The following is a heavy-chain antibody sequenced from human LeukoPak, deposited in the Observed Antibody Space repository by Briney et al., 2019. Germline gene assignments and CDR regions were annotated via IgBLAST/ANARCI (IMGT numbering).Heavy chain of an antibody. V-gene: IGHV4-59*01. CDR3: ARGGWSLDL. CDR2: IYYSGST. J-gene: IGHJ2*01. CDR1: GGAISSYY. D-gene: IGHD1-26*01. Sequence: SETLSLTCTVSGGAISSYYWSWIRQPPGKGLEWIGYIYYSGSTNYNPSLKSRVTMSVDTSKNQFSLRLTSVAAADTAVYHCARGGWSLDLWGRGTLVTVSS.